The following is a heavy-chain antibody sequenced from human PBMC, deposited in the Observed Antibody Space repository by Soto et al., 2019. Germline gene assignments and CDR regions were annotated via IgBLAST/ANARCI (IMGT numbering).Heavy chain of an antibody. CDR2: INAGNGNT. CDR1: GYTFTSYA. D-gene: IGHD2-21*02. V-gene: IGHV1-3*05. J-gene: IGHJ4*02. CDR3: ARSIVVVTALDY. Sequence: QVQLVQSGAEEKKPRASVKVSCKASGYTFTSYAMHWVRQAPGQRLEWMGWINAGNGNTKYSQKFQGRVTITRDTSASTAYMELSSLRSEDTAVYYCARSIVVVTALDYWRQGTLVTVSS.